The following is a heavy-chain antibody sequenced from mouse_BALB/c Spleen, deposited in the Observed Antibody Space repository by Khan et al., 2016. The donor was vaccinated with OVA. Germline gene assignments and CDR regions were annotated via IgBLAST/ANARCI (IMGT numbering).Heavy chain of an antibody. D-gene: IGHD2-10*01. Sequence: QVQLKESGPGLVAPSQSLSITCTISGFSLTNYGVHWVRQPPGKGLEWLVVIWSDGSTTYNSALKSRLTISKDNSKSQVFLIMNSLQSEDTAVYFGARQPYYHYNIMDYWGQGTSVTVSS. CDR1: GFSLTNYG. J-gene: IGHJ4*01. CDR3: ARQPYYHYNIMDY. V-gene: IGHV2-6-1*01. CDR2: IWSDGST.